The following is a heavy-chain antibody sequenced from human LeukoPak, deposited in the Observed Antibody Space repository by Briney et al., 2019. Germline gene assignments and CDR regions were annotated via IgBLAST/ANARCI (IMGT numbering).Heavy chain of an antibody. CDR3: ARGKDNWNDEGPGSFDY. CDR1: GFTFSAYW. J-gene: IGHJ4*02. Sequence: PGGSLRLSCAASGFTFSAYWMNWVRQAPGKGLEWVANIKQDGSEKYFVDSVKGRFTISRDNAKNSLYLQMNSLRAEDTAVYYCARGKDNWNDEGPGSFDYWGQGTLVTVSS. CDR2: IKQDGSEK. D-gene: IGHD1-20*01. V-gene: IGHV3-7*01.